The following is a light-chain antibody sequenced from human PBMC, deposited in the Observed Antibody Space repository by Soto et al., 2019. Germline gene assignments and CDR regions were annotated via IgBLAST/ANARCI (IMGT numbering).Light chain of an antibody. J-gene: IGLJ2*01. CDR3: QSYDPDILI. V-gene: IGLV6-57*04. CDR1: SGTIASNY. CDR2: ENN. Sequence: NFMLTQPHSVSESPGKTVTISCTRSSGTIASNYVQWCQQHPGSAPTTVIYENNQRPSGVPDRFSGSIDSSSNSASLTISGLRSEDEADYYCQSYDPDILIFGGGTKVTVL.